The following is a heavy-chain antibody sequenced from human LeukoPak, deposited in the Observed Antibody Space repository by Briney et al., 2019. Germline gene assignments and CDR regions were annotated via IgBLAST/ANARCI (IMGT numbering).Heavy chain of an antibody. CDR3: ASDLTSGIAAAGNAWFDP. Sequence: GGSLTLSCAASGFGFSNFWMHWVRQAPGKGLVWVSRIKTDGTTTVYADSVKGRFTISRDNAKNTLYLQMKSLRAEDTAVYYCASDLTSGIAAAGNAWFDPRGQGTLVTVSS. CDR2: IKTDGTTT. V-gene: IGHV3-74*01. D-gene: IGHD6-13*01. CDR1: GFGFSNFW. J-gene: IGHJ5*02.